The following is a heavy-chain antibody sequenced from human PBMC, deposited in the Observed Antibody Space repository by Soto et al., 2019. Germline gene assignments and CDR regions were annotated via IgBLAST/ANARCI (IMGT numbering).Heavy chain of an antibody. CDR1: GFPVSARGVV. CDR3: AHSFPGSNGYYYYFDY. J-gene: IGHJ4*01. V-gene: IGHV2-5*02. Sequence: SGPTVVNPKQTLTLNHTFSGFPVSARGVVVGWIRQPPGKALAWLALIYWDDDKRYSPSLKSRLAITTDTSKNQVVLTMTNMDPVDTGTYYCAHSFPGSNGYYYYFDYWG. D-gene: IGHD3-22*01. CDR2: IYWDDDK.